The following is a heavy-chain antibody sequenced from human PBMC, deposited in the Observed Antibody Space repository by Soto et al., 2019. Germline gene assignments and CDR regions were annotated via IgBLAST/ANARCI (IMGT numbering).Heavy chain of an antibody. CDR1: GFTFSSYG. CDR2: ISYDGSNK. CDR3: ANDHYVSRSYYYYGMDV. Sequence: QVQLVESGGGVVQPGRSLRLSCAASGFTFSSYGMHWVRQAPGKGLEWVAIISYDGSNKYYADSVKGRFTISRDNSKNTLYLQMNSLRAEDTAVYYCANDHYVSRSYYYYGMDVWGQGTTVTVSS. D-gene: IGHD3-10*02. J-gene: IGHJ6*02. V-gene: IGHV3-30*18.